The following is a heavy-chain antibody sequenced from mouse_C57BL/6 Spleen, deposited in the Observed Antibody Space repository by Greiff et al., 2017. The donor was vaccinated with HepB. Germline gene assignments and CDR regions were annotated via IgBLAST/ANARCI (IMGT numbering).Heavy chain of an antibody. D-gene: IGHD2-5*01. V-gene: IGHV5-4*01. Sequence: EVKLVESGGGLVKPGGSLKLSCAASGFTFSSYAMSWVRQTPEKRLEWVATISDGGSYTYYPDNVKGRFTISRDNAKNNLYLQMSHLKSEDTAMYYCARDGGYSNYVNYFDYWGQGTTLTVSS. CDR3: ARDGGYSNYVNYFDY. CDR2: ISDGGSYT. CDR1: GFTFSSYA. J-gene: IGHJ2*01.